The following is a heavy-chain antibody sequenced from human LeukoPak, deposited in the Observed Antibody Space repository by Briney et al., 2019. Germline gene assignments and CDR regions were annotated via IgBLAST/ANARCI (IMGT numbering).Heavy chain of an antibody. V-gene: IGHV4-38-2*02. CDR1: GYSITSGYY. CDR3: ARTHGIVAAADWFDP. CDR2: FYHSGST. J-gene: IGHJ5*02. Sequence: SETLSLTCTVSGYSITSGYYWGWIRQPLGKGKEWIGSFYHSGSTYYNPSLNSRVTISEVTSNYQFSLKLSSVTAADTAVYFCARTHGIVAAADWFDPWGQGTLVTVSS. D-gene: IGHD2-2*01.